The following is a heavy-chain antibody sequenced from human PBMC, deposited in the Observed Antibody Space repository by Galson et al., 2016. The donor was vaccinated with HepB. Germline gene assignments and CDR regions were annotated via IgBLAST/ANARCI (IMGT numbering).Heavy chain of an antibody. V-gene: IGHV3-30*04. Sequence: SLRLSCAASNLTFGVYTLHWVRQAPGKGLEWMALISHDGSEKYYADSVKGRFSISRDDSKNTLYLHMNSMRPEDTAVYYCARDLFGYCTGGNCFLHYWGRGTLVSVSS. J-gene: IGHJ4*02. CDR3: ARDLFGYCTGGNCFLHY. D-gene: IGHD2-8*02. CDR2: ISHDGSEK. CDR1: NLTFGVYT.